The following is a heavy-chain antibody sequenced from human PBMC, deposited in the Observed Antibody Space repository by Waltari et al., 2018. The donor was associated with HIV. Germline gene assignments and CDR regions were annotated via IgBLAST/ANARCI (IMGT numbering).Heavy chain of an antibody. CDR2: ISWNSGTI. D-gene: IGHD4-17*01. V-gene: IGHV3-9*01. J-gene: IGHJ4*02. CDR3: AKGGTVTTDYFNY. Sequence: VRQAPGKGLEWVSGISWNSGTIYYADSVRGRFTISRDNAKNSLYLQMNSLRAEDTAFYYCAKGGTVTTDYFNYWGQGTLVTVSS.